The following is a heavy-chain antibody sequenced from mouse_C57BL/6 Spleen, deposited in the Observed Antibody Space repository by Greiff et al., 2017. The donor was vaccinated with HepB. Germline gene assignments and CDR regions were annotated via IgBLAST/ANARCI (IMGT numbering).Heavy chain of an antibody. CDR3: ARDVTTDAMDY. Sequence: DVKLVESGGGLVKPGGSLKLSCAASGFTFSDYGMHWVRQAPEKGLEWVAYISSGSSTIYYADTVKGRFTISRDNAKNTLFLQMTSLRSEDTAMYYCARDVTTDAMDYWGQGTSVTVSS. J-gene: IGHJ4*01. V-gene: IGHV5-17*01. D-gene: IGHD2-12*01. CDR2: ISSGSSTI. CDR1: GFTFSDYG.